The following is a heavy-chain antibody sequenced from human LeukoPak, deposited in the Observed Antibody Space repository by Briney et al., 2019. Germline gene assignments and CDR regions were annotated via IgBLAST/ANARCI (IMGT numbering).Heavy chain of an antibody. CDR1: GFTFSDYY. CDR3: ASPNYYGSSGYYF. D-gene: IGHD3-22*01. J-gene: IGHJ4*02. V-gene: IGHV3-11*06. Sequence: GGSLRLSCAASGFTFSDYYMSWIRQAPGKGLEWVSYISSSSSYTNYADSVKGRFTISRDNAKNSLYLQMNSLRAEDTAVYYCASPNYYGSSGYYFWGQGTLVTVSS. CDR2: ISSSSSYT.